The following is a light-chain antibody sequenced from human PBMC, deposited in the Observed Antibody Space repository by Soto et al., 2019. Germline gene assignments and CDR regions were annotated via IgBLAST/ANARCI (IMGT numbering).Light chain of an antibody. Sequence: DIQMTQSPSTLSASVGDRVTITCRASQSISNWLAWYQQKPGKAPKLLIYKASDLERGVPSRFSGSGSGPEFTLTISSLQPDDFATYYCQQYNAYWTFGQGTKVEV. CDR2: KAS. CDR3: QQYNAYWT. J-gene: IGKJ1*01. CDR1: QSISNW. V-gene: IGKV1-5*03.